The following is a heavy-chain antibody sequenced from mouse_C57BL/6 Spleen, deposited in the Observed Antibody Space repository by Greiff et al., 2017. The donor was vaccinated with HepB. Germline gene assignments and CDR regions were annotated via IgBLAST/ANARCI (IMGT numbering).Heavy chain of an antibody. Sequence: EVQLQQSGPELVKPGASVKISCKASGYSFTGYYMNWVKQSPEKSLEWIGEINPSTGGTTYNQKFKAKATLTVDKSSSTAYMQLKSLTSEDSAVYYCARETYGNFLYAMDYWGQGTSVTVSS. CDR3: ARETYGNFLYAMDY. CDR1: GYSFTGYY. V-gene: IGHV1-42*01. D-gene: IGHD2-1*01. CDR2: INPSTGGT. J-gene: IGHJ4*01.